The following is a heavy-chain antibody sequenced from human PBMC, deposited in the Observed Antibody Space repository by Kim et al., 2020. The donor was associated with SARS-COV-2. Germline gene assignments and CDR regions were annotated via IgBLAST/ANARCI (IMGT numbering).Heavy chain of an antibody. J-gene: IGHJ4*02. D-gene: IGHD3-3*02. V-gene: IGHV3-23*01. CDR3: AKAAVPGVAFLEWLEH. CDR1: GFTFSSYA. Sequence: GGSLRLSCAASGFTFSSYAMSWVRQAPGKGLEWVSAISGSGGSTYYADSVKGRFTISRDNSKNTLYLQMNSLRAEDTAVYYCAKAAVPGVAFLEWLEHWGQGTLVTVSS. CDR2: ISGSGGST.